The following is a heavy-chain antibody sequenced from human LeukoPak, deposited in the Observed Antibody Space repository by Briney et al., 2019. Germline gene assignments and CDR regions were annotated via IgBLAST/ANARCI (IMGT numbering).Heavy chain of an antibody. CDR1: GSSIGSYY. CDR3: ASIAGANLHAFDM. CDR2: IYTSGST. Sequence: PSETLSLTCTLSGSSIGSYYWSWIRQPAGKGLEWIGRIYTSGSTNYNPSLKSRVTMSVDTSKKQLSLKLSSVTAADTAVYYCASIAGANLHAFDMWGQGTMVTVSS. D-gene: IGHD1-26*01. V-gene: IGHV4-4*07. J-gene: IGHJ3*02.